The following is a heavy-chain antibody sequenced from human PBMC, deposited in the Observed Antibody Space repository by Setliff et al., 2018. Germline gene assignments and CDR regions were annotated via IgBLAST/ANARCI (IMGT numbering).Heavy chain of an antibody. Sequence: SETLSLTCTVSGDSIDTDVWWSWVRQSPGKGLQWIGEIYLGGSPTYNPSLKSRVTISIYKSKNQLSLDLTSVTAADTAVYYCARNWHWGFDPWGRGALVTVSS. D-gene: IGHD1-7*01. CDR1: GDSIDTDVW. CDR2: IYLGGSP. V-gene: IGHV4-4*02. J-gene: IGHJ5*02. CDR3: ARNWHWGFDP.